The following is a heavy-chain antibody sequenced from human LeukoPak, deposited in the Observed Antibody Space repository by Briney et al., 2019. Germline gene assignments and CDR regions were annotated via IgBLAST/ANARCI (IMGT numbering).Heavy chain of an antibody. V-gene: IGHV3-30-3*01. Sequence: GGSLRLSCAASGFTFSSYAMHWVRQAPGKGLEWVAVISYDGSNKYYADSVKGRFTISRDNSKNTLYLQMHSLRAEDTAVYYGAAIVAYGMDVWGQGTTVTVSS. CDR1: GFTFSSYA. CDR3: AAIVAYGMDV. CDR2: ISYDGSNK. D-gene: IGHD3-16*02. J-gene: IGHJ6*02.